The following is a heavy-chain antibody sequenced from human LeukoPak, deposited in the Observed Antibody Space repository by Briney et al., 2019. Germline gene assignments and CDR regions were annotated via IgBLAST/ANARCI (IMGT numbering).Heavy chain of an antibody. CDR3: GRDRAYNTFDY. Sequence: GGSLRLSCVASEFTFSRFWMSWVRQAPGKGLEWVGNIKEDGSRKNYVDSVKGRFTISRDNANNLLYLQMNSLRVEDTAVYYCGRDRAYNTFDYWGQGTLVTVSS. CDR1: EFTFSRFW. V-gene: IGHV3-7*01. D-gene: IGHD1-1*01. J-gene: IGHJ4*02. CDR2: IKEDGSRK.